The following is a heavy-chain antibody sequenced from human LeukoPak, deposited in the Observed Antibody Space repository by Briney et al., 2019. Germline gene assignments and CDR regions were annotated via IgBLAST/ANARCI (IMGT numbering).Heavy chain of an antibody. Sequence: GGSLRLYCAASGFTFSSYSMNRVRQAPGQGLEWVSYISSSSSTIYYADSVKGRFTISRDTAKNSLYLQMNSLRAEDTAVYYCARDLGETYYDFWSGYPAYWGQGTLVTVSS. D-gene: IGHD3-3*01. J-gene: IGHJ4*02. CDR1: GFTFSSYS. CDR2: ISSSSSTI. V-gene: IGHV3-48*01. CDR3: ARDLGETYYDFWSGYPAY.